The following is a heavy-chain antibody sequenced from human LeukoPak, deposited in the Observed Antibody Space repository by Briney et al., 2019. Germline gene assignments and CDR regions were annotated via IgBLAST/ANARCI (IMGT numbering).Heavy chain of an antibody. CDR1: GFTFSYYG. J-gene: IGHJ6*02. V-gene: IGHV3-30*18. CDR3: AKAYGGYESHYYYYGMDV. D-gene: IGHD5-12*01. Sequence: GRSLRLSCAASGFTFSYYGMHWVRQAPGKGLEWVVVISYDGSNEYYADSVKSRFTISRDNSKNTLYLQMSSLRAEDTAVYYCAKAYGGYESHYYYYGMDVWGQGTTVTVSS. CDR2: ISYDGSNE.